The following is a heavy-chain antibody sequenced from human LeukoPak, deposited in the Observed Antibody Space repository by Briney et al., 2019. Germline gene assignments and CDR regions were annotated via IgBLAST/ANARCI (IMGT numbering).Heavy chain of an antibody. Sequence: PSETLSLTCSVSGDFDSSIYYWGWIRQAPGKGLEWIGSVHANARSYHTPAFRSRVTMSVDTSNNRFSLKLISVAAADTALYYCVRQIAVSGNWAFDIWGQGTMVSVST. V-gene: IGHV4-38-2*01. D-gene: IGHD6-19*01. CDR3: VRQIAVSGNWAFDI. CDR2: VHANARS. CDR1: GDFDSSIYY. J-gene: IGHJ3*02.